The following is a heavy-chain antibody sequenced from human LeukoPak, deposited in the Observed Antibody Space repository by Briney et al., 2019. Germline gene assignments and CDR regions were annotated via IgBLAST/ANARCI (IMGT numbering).Heavy chain of an antibody. D-gene: IGHD3-10*02. CDR3: ARDLHYYVAMDV. CDR2: IHTDGTT. CDR1: GFSVTNNH. J-gene: IGHJ6*02. Sequence: GGSLRLSCAVSGFSVTNNHMSWVRQAPGKGLEWVSVIHTDGTTYYADSVQGRFTVSRHNSRNTLYLQMGSLRADDTAVYYCARDLHYYVAMDVWGQGTTVTVSS. V-gene: IGHV3-53*01.